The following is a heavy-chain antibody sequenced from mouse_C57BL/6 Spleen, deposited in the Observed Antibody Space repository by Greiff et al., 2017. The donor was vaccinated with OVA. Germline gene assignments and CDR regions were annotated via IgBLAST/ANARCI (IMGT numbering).Heavy chain of an antibody. CDR1: GFNIKDYY. Sequence: EVQVVESGAELVRPGASVKLSCTASGFNIKDYYMHWVKQRPEQGLEWIGRIDPEDGDTEYAPKFQGKATMTADTSSNTAYLQLSSLTSEDTAVYYCTAYYYGSSDFDYWGQGTTLTVSS. V-gene: IGHV14-1*01. CDR3: TAYYYGSSDFDY. J-gene: IGHJ2*01. D-gene: IGHD1-1*01. CDR2: IDPEDGDT.